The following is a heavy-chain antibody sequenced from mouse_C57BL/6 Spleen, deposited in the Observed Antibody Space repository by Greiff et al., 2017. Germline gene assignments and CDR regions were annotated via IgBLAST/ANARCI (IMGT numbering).Heavy chain of an antibody. D-gene: IGHD1-1*01. CDR3: ANYCGSGYGWYFDV. Sequence: DVKLVESGGGLVKPGGSLKLSCAASGFTFSSYTMSWVRQTPGKRLEWVATISGGGGNTYYPDSVKGRFTIPRDNAKNTPYLEVSSLRSRDTALYYGANYCGSGYGWYFDVWGTGTTVTVSS. J-gene: IGHJ1*03. CDR1: GFTFSSYT. CDR2: ISGGGGNT. V-gene: IGHV5-9*01.